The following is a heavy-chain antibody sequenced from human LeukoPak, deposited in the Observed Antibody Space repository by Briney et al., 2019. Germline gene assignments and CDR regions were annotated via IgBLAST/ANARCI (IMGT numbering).Heavy chain of an antibody. J-gene: IGHJ4*02. D-gene: IGHD5/OR15-5a*01. CDR2: IYYSGST. V-gene: IGHV4-39*07. Sequence: PSETLSLTCTVSGGSISSSSYYWGWIRQPPGKGLEWIGSIYYSGSTYYNPSLKSRVTISVDTSENQFSLTLSSVTAADTAVYYCAKGNPFYDYWGQGTLVTVSS. CDR3: AKGNPFYDY. CDR1: GGSISSSSYY.